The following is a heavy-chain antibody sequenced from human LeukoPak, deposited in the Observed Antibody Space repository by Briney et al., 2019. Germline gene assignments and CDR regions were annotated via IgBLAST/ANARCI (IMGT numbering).Heavy chain of an antibody. CDR1: GYTFTTYA. Sequence: GASVKVSCKASGYTFTTYAMHWVRQAPGQRFGGMGWINAGNGNTKYSQKFQARVTITRDTSASTAYMELSSLRSEDTAVYYCARDPIGSRWPYYFDYWGQGTLVTVSS. J-gene: IGHJ4*02. V-gene: IGHV1-3*01. CDR2: INAGNGNT. D-gene: IGHD6-13*01. CDR3: ARDPIGSRWPYYFDY.